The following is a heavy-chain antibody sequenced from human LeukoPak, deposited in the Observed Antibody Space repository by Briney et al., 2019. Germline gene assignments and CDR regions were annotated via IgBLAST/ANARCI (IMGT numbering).Heavy chain of an antibody. V-gene: IGHV3-11*04. D-gene: IGHD6-19*01. CDR2: ISSSGSYI. J-gene: IGHJ5*02. Sequence: GGSLRLSCAASGFTFSDYYMSWIRQAPGKGLEWVSYISSSGSYIYYADSVKGRFTISRDNAKNSLYLQMNSLRAEDTAVYYCARDHLLSGWDEGWFDPWGQGTLVTVSS. CDR3: ARDHLLSGWDEGWFDP. CDR1: GFTFSDYY.